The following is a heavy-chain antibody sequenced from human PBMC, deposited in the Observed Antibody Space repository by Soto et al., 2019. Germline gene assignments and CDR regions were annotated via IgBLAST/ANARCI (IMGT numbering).Heavy chain of an antibody. J-gene: IGHJ4*02. V-gene: IGHV5-10-1*01. Sequence: LGESLKISCKGSGYSFTIYWISWVRQMPGKGLEWMGRIDPSDSYTNYSPSFQGHVTISADKSMGTAYLQWSSLKASDTAMYYCARHGSRDGYNKFDYWGQGTLVTVSS. D-gene: IGHD5-12*01. CDR3: ARHGSRDGYNKFDY. CDR1: GYSFTIYW. CDR2: IDPSDSYT.